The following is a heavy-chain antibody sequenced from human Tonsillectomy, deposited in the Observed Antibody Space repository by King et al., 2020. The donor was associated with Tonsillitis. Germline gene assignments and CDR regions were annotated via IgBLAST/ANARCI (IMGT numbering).Heavy chain of an antibody. CDR2: VSASGRNT. CDR3: ARSSCNGDCNAWYFDT. CDR1: GFTFGGHA. Sequence: VQLVESGGGLMQTGGSLRLSCAASGFTFGGHAMTWVRQAPGKGLEWVSSVSASGRNTYHADSVKGRFTISKDNSKNMVFLQMNSLRAEDTALYYCARSSCNGDCNAWYFDTWGQGTRVTVS. J-gene: IGHJ4*02. V-gene: IGHV3-23*04. D-gene: IGHD2-21*02.